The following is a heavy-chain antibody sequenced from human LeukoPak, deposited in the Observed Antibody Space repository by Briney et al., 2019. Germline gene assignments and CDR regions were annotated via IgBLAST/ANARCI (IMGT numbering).Heavy chain of an antibody. J-gene: IGHJ6*03. V-gene: IGHV1-69*13. D-gene: IGHD3-10*01. Sequence: GASVKVSCKASGGTFSSYAVSWVRQAPGQGLEWMGGIIPIFGTANYAQKFQGRVTITADESTSTAYMELSRLRSEDTAVYYCARGVRGVIMYYYYYMDVWGKGTTVTISS. CDR3: ARGVRGVIMYYYYYMDV. CDR2: IIPIFGTA. CDR1: GGTFSSYA.